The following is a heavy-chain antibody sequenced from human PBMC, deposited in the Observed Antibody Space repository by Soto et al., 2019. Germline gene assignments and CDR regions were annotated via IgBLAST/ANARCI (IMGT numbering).Heavy chain of an antibody. CDR2: ISSSSSYT. CDR1: GFTFSDYY. D-gene: IGHD3-22*01. Sequence: QVQLVESGGGLVEPGGSLRLSCAASGFTFSDYYMSWIRQAPGKGLEWVSYISSSSSYTNYADSVRGRFTISRDNAKSSLYLQMNGLRAEDTAVYYCATGQYYYDSSAYYYSWGQGTLVTVSS. CDR3: ATGQYYYDSSAYYYS. J-gene: IGHJ4*02. V-gene: IGHV3-11*05.